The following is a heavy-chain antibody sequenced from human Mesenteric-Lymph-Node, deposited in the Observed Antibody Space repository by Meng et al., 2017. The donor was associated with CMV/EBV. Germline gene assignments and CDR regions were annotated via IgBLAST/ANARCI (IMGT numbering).Heavy chain of an antibody. J-gene: IGHJ4*02. Sequence: SETLSLTCTVSGGSISSYYWSWIRQPPGKGLEWIGYIYYSGSTNYNPSLKSRVTISVDTSKNQFSLKVNSVTSSDTAVYYCARLGAAAGDYWGQGTLVTVSS. CDR2: IYYSGST. CDR3: ARLGAAAGDY. V-gene: IGHV4-59*08. D-gene: IGHD6-13*01. CDR1: GGSISSYY.